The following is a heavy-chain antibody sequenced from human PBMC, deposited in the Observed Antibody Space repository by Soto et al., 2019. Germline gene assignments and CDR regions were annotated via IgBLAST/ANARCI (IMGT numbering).Heavy chain of an antibody. D-gene: IGHD6-13*01. J-gene: IGHJ4*02. CDR3: ARDVAALDY. CDR1: GGTVSSYA. CDR2: ISAYNGNT. V-gene: IGHV1-18*01. Sequence: ASVKVSCRASGGTVSSYAISWVRQAPGQGLEWMGWISAYNGNTNYAQKLQGRVTMTTDTSTSTAYMELSSLRSEDTAVYYCARDVAALDYWVQGTLVTVSS.